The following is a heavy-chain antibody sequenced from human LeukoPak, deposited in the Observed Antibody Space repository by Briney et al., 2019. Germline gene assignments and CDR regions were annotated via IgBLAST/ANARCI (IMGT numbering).Heavy chain of an antibody. D-gene: IGHD6-19*01. Sequence: PSETLSLTCTVSGGSISSSSYYWGWIRQPPGKGLEWIGSIYYSGSTYYNPSLKSRVTISVDTSKNQFSLKLSSVTAADTAVYYCARDLSYSSGSYDYWGQGTLVTASS. V-gene: IGHV4-39*07. CDR1: GGSISSSSYY. CDR2: IYYSGST. CDR3: ARDLSYSSGSYDY. J-gene: IGHJ4*02.